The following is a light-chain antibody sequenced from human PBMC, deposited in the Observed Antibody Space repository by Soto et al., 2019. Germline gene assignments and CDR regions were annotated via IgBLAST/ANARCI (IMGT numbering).Light chain of an antibody. CDR1: QTISGW. J-gene: IGKJ2*01. V-gene: IGKV1-5*03. CDR3: QKYTSYPYT. CDR2: KAS. Sequence: DIQMTQSPSTLSASVGDRVTITCRASQTISGWLAWYQQKPGKAPKLLIYKASSLQSAVPSRFSGSGSGTEFTLTISSLQPDDSANYYCQKYTSYPYTFGQGTKLEI.